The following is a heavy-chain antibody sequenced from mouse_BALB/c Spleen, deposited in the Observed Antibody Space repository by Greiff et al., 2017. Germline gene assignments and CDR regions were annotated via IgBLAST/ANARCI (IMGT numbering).Heavy chain of an antibody. CDR3: ARVDSSGLFAY. CDR2: ISSGGSYT. Sequence: EVQRVESGGALVRPGGSLKLSCAASGFPFSSYGMSWVRQTPDKRLEWVATISSGGSYTYYPDSVKGRFTISRDNAKNTLYLQMSSLKSEDTAMYYCARVDSSGLFAYWGQGTLVTVSA. CDR1: GFPFSSYG. D-gene: IGHD3-2*01. J-gene: IGHJ3*01. V-gene: IGHV5-6*01.